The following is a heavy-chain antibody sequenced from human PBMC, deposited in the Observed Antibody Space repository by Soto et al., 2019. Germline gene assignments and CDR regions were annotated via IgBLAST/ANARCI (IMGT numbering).Heavy chain of an antibody. V-gene: IGHV4-34*01. CDR2: INHSGST. Sequence: SSETLSLTCAVYGGSFSGYYWSWIRQPPGKGLEWIGEINHSGSTNYNPSLKSRVTISVDTSKNQFSLKLSPVTAADTAVYYCARGAYDYVWGSYRSERGFDYWGQGTLVTVSS. CDR1: GGSFSGYY. CDR3: ARGAYDYVWGSYRSERGFDY. J-gene: IGHJ4*02. D-gene: IGHD3-16*02.